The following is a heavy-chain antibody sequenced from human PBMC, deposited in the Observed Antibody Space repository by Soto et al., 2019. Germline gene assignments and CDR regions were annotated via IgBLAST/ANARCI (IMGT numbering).Heavy chain of an antibody. D-gene: IGHD6-13*01. J-gene: IGHJ4*02. V-gene: IGHV3-23*01. CDR1: GFIFSDYA. CDR3: AKEISSSYFPFDY. Sequence: GGSLRLSCEASGFIFSDYAMTWVRQAPGKGLEWVSTISGSGGSTYYADSVKGRFTISSDTSKKTVYLEMNSLRADDTAVYYCAKEISSSYFPFDYWGQGTLLTVSS. CDR2: ISGSGGST.